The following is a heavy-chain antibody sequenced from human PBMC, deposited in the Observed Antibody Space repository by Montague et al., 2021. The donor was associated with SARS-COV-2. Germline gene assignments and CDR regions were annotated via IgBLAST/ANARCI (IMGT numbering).Heavy chain of an antibody. CDR1: GFSLSTNGVG. Sequence: PALVKPTQTLTLTCTFSGFSLSTNGVGVGWIRQPPGKALEWLALIYWDGDKRYSPSLMSRLTISGGTSKNQVVLTMTNMNPVDTATYYCAHRREDATPITEWFDPWGQGTMVTVSS. CDR2: IYWDGDK. J-gene: IGHJ5*02. V-gene: IGHV2-5*02. CDR3: AHRREDATPITEWFDP. D-gene: IGHD5-12*01.